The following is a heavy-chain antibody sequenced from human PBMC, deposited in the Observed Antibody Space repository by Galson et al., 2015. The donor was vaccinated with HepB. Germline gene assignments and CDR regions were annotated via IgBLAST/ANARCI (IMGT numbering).Heavy chain of an antibody. D-gene: IGHD5-12*01. CDR2: INPNSGGT. V-gene: IGHV1-2*02. CDR1: GYTFTGYY. J-gene: IGHJ4*02. Sequence: SVKVSCKASGYTFTGYYMHWVRQAPGQGLEWMGWINPNSGGTNYAQKFQGRVTMTRDTSISTAYMELSRLRSDDTAVYYCARPGGATISRGYYFDYWGQGTLVTVSS. CDR3: ARPGGATISRGYYFDY.